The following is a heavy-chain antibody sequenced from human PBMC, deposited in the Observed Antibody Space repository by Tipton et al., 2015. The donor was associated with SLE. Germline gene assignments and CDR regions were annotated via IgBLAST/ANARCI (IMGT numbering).Heavy chain of an antibody. CDR2: IKQDGSEK. CDR3: AGPGDSTQYYGMDV. V-gene: IGHV3-7*01. Sequence: SLRLSCAASGFTFSSYWMSWVRQAPGKGLEGVANIKQDGSEKYYVDSVKGRFTISRDNAKNSLYLQMNSLRAEDTAVYYCAGPGDSTQYYGMDVWGQGTTVTVSS. D-gene: IGHD2-2*01. CDR1: GFTFSSYW. J-gene: IGHJ6*02.